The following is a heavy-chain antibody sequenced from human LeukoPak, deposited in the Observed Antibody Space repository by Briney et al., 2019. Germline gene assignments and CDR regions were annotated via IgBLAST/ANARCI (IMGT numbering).Heavy chain of an antibody. CDR2: ISGSGGST. CDR1: GFTFSSYG. CDR3: ASWQLWDNYFDY. V-gene: IGHV3-23*01. Sequence: GGSLRLSCAASGFTFSSYGMSWVRQAPGKGLEWVSAISGSGGSTYYADSVKGRFTISRDNAKNSLYLQMNSLRAEDTAVYYCASWQLWDNYFDYWGQGTLVTVSS. D-gene: IGHD5-18*01. J-gene: IGHJ4*02.